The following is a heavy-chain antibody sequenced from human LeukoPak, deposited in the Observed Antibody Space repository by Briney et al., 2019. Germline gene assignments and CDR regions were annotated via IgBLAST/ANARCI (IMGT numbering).Heavy chain of an antibody. V-gene: IGHV5-51*01. CDR2: IYPGDSGP. J-gene: IGHJ5*02. D-gene: IGHD3-10*01. CDR3: ARNSRPIGSGSYYYASNWFDP. CDR1: GYSFTSYW. Sequence: GESLKIFWNGSGYSFTSYWIGWVRQMPGKGLEWMGIIYPGDSGPTYSPSFQGQVTISADKSISTAYLQWSSLKGSDTAMYYCARNSRPIGSGSYYYASNWFDPWGQGTLVTVSS.